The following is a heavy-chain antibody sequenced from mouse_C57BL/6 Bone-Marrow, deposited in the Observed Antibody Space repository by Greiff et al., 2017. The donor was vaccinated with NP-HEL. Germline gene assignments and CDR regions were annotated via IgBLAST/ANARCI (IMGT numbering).Heavy chain of an antibody. CDR2: IRSKSNNYAT. Sequence: EVQVVESGGGLVQPKGSLKLSCAASGFSFNTYAMNWVRQAPGKGLEWVARIRSKSNNYATYYADSVKDRFTISRDDSESMLYLQMNNLKTEDTAMYYCVRQENRYDFAYWGQGTLVTVSA. CDR3: VRQENRYDFAY. CDR1: GFSFNTYA. V-gene: IGHV10-1*01. D-gene: IGHD2-3*01. J-gene: IGHJ3*01.